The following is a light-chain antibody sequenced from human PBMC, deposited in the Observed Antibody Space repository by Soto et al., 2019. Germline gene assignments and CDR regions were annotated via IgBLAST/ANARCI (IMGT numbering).Light chain of an antibody. Sequence: EIVLTQSPGTLSLSPGEKATLSCRASPSLGSTYLAWYQQKPGQAPRLLIYDASTRATDIPDRFSGSGSGTDFTLTISRLEPEDFAVYYCQQFGSSPVTFGQGTKVEIK. CDR3: QQFGSSPVT. CDR2: DAS. J-gene: IGKJ1*01. CDR1: PSLGSTY. V-gene: IGKV3-20*01.